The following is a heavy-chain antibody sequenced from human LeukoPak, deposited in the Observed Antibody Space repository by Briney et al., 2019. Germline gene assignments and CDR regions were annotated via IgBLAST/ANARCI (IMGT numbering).Heavy chain of an antibody. Sequence: ASETLCLACTVSGASISSYYWSWIRQPAGMGLEWIGRIYTSVSTNYDPSLKSRVTMSVDTSKNQFSLKLSSVTAADTAVYYCARTVAEEAFDIWGQGTMVTVSS. CDR3: ARTVAEEAFDI. V-gene: IGHV4-4*07. CDR1: GASISSYY. J-gene: IGHJ3*02. D-gene: IGHD6-19*01. CDR2: IYTSVST.